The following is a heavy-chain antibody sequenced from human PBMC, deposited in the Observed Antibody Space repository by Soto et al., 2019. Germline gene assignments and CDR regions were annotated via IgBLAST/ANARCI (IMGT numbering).Heavy chain of an antibody. V-gene: IGHV3-7*01. J-gene: IGHJ3*02. CDR2: IKQDGSEK. Sequence: GGSLRLSCAASGFTFSSYWMSWVRQAPGKGLEWVANIKQDGSEKYYVDSVKGRFTISRDNAKNSLYLQMNSLRAEDTAVYYCARDPSTVELTIFGVVILDDAFDIWGQGTMVTVSS. CDR1: GFTFSSYW. CDR3: ARDPSTVELTIFGVVILDDAFDI. D-gene: IGHD3-3*01.